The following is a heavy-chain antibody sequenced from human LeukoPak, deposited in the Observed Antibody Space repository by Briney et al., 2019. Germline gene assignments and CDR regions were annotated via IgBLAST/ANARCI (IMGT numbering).Heavy chain of an antibody. J-gene: IGHJ4*02. D-gene: IGHD1-26*01. CDR2: INHNGEMI. Sequence: GGSLRLSCAASGFTFSNYVMSWVRQAPGKGLEWVSYINHNGEMIFYPDSVKGRFTISRDNSKNTLYLQMNSLRAEDTAVYYCAKAARELPTLDYWGQGTLVTVSS. CDR1: GFTFSNYV. V-gene: IGHV3-23*01. CDR3: AKAARELPTLDY.